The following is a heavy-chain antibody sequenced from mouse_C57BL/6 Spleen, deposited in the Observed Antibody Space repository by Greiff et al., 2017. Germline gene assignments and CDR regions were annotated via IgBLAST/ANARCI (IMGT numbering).Heavy chain of an antibody. V-gene: IGHV1-50*01. CDR1: GYTFTSYW. Sequence: VQLQQPGAELVKPGASVKLSCKASGYTFTSYWMQWVKQRPGQGLEWIGEIDPSDSYTNYNQKFKGKATLTVDTSSSTAYMQLSSLTSEDSAVYYCARGSNYDWYFDVWGTGTTVTVSS. D-gene: IGHD2-5*01. CDR2: IDPSDSYT. J-gene: IGHJ1*03. CDR3: ARGSNYDWYFDV.